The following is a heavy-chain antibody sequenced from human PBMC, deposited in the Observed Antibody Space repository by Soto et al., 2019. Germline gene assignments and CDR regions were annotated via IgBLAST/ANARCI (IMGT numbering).Heavy chain of an antibody. D-gene: IGHD4-4*01. Sequence: EVQLLESGGGLVQPGWSLRVSCPASGFTFSRCAMSSVLQAPGTGREWVSAISGSGGSTYYADSVQGRFTISRDNYKSTLYLQMNSLRAEDTAIYYCAKKRNDHSHYYYGRDFWGQGTTVTVSS. CDR2: ISGSGGST. V-gene: IGHV3-23*01. J-gene: IGHJ6*02. CDR1: GFTFSRCA. CDR3: AKKRNDHSHYYYGRDF.